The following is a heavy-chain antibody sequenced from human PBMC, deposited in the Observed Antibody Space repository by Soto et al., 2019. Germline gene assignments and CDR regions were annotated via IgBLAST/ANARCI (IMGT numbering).Heavy chain of an antibody. CDR2: ISPNSGGT. J-gene: IGHJ4*02. D-gene: IGHD3-22*01. CDR3: ARVEIADSSGYYCVFNY. Sequence: GASVKVSCKSSGYTITGYYMHWARQAPGQGLEWMGWISPNSGGTNYAQKFQGWVTMTRDTSISTAYMELSRLRSDDTAVYYCARVEIADSSGYYCVFNYWGQGTLGTVSS. V-gene: IGHV1-2*04. CDR1: GYTITGYY.